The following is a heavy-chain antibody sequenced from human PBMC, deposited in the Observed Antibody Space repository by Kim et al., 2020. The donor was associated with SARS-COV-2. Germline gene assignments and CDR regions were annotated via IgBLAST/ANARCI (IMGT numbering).Heavy chain of an antibody. CDR2: SEK. CDR3: ARAHSPSDY. D-gene: IGHD2-21*01. V-gene: IGHV3-7*03. J-gene: IGHJ4*02. Sequence: SEKYYVDSVKGRFTISRDNAKNSLYLQMNSLRAEDTAVYYCARAHSPSDYWGQGTLVTVSS.